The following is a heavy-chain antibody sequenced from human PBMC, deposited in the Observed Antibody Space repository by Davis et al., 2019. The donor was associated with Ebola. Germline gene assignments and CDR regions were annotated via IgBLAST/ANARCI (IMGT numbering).Heavy chain of an antibody. D-gene: IGHD3-3*02. Sequence: ESLKISCAASGFTVSSNYMSWIRQPPGKGLEWIGEINHSGSTNYNPSLKSRVTISVDTSKNQFSLKLSSVTAADTAVYYCAIFGVVIDYWGQGTLVTVSS. J-gene: IGHJ4*02. CDR2: INHSGST. V-gene: IGHV4-34*08. CDR1: GFTVSSNY. CDR3: AIFGVVIDY.